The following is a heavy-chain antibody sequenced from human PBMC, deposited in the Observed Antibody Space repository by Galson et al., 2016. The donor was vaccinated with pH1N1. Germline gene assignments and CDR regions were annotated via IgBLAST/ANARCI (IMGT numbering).Heavy chain of an antibody. CDR2: VHHSGNA. V-gene: IGHV4-38-2*02. CDR1: GESVNTGNY. D-gene: IGHD3-16*01. J-gene: IGHJ3*01. CDR3: VRDLYIMDFGAFDL. Sequence: ETLSLTCSVSGESVNTGNYWGWIRQTPVRGPEWIGNVHHSGNAYYNPSLTSRVTMSVDSSTNQVSLNLNAVTAADTCVYSCVRDLYIMDFGAFDLWGPGTGFIVSS.